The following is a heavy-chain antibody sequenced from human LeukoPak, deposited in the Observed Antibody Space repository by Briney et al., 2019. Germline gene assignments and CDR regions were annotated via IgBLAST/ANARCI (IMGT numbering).Heavy chain of an antibody. J-gene: IGHJ6*03. CDR2: IIPIFDTA. Sequence: ASVKVSCKTSGGTFSSYTISWVRQAPGQGLEWIGDIIPIFDTANYAQKFQGRVTITADESATTSYMELSSLRSEDTAVYYCARDATVRGPYGGHHFYSYMDVWGKGTTVTISS. V-gene: IGHV1-69*13. CDR1: GGTFSSYT. CDR3: ARDATVRGPYGGHHFYSYMDV. D-gene: IGHD3-10*01.